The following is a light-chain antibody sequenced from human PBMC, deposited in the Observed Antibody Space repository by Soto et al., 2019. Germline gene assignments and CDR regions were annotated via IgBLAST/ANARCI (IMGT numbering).Light chain of an antibody. CDR2: EVS. CDR3: SSYTSSSTHVV. J-gene: IGLJ2*01. Sequence: QSALTQPPSVSGSPGQSVTISCTGTSSDVGSYNRVSWYQQSPGTAPKLMIYEVSNRPSGVPDRFSGSKSGNTASLTISGLQAEDEADYYCSSYTSSSTHVVFGGGTKLTVL. V-gene: IGLV2-18*02. CDR1: SSDVGSYNR.